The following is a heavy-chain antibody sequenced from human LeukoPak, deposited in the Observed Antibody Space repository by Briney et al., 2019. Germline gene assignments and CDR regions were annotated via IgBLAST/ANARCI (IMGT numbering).Heavy chain of an antibody. CDR1: GFTFSDYY. CDR3: ARYQGSVTVVTPSPLDY. J-gene: IGHJ4*02. Sequence: GGSLRLSCAASGFTFSDYYMSWIRQAPGKGLEWVSYISSSGSTIYYAASVKGRFTISGDNAKNSLYLQMNSLRAEDTAVYYCARYQGSVTVVTPSPLDYWGQGTLVTVSS. CDR2: ISSSGSTI. V-gene: IGHV3-11*01. D-gene: IGHD4-23*01.